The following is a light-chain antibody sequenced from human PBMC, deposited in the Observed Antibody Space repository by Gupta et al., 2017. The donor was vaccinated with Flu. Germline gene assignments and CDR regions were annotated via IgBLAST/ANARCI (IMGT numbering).Light chain of an antibody. Sequence: QSALPQPRAVSGSPGPSVTISCTGTSSDVGGYNYVSWYHQPPGKALKLMIYDVSKRPSRVPDRFSGSKSGNTASLTISGLQEEEEADYYCCSDAGSDNVVFGGGTKLTVL. V-gene: IGLV2-11*01. J-gene: IGLJ2*01. CDR2: DVS. CDR1: SSDVGGYNY. CDR3: CSDAGSDNVV.